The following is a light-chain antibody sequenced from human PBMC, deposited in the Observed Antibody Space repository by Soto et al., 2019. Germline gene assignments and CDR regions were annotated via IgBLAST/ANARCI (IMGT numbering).Light chain of an antibody. V-gene: IGKV3-15*01. J-gene: IGKJ4*01. CDR2: GAS. CDR3: QQYNNWPPLT. CDR1: QSVRSN. Sequence: IVMTQSTDTLSVYPGERATLSCRASQSVRSNLAWYQQRPGQAPRLLIYGASTKASGIPARFSGSGSGTEFTLPISSLQSEEFAVYYCQQYNNWPPLTFGGGTKVEIK.